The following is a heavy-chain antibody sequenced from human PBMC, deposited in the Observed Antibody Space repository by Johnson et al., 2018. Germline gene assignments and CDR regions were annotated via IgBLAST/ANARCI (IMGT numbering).Heavy chain of an antibody. D-gene: IGHD1-26*01. CDR2: IRQDGNEK. CDR3: AREGGRHDY. V-gene: IGHV3-7*01. CDR1: GFTFSSYW. Sequence: VQLVESGGGLVQPGGSLRLSCAASGFTFSSYWMTWVRQAPGKGLEWVANIRQDGNEKYYVDSVKGRVTISRDNAKNSLYLQMNSLRGEDTAMYYCAREGGRHDYWGQGTLVTVSS. J-gene: IGHJ4*02.